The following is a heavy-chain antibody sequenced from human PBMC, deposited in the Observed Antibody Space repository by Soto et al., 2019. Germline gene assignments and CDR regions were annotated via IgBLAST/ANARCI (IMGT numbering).Heavy chain of an antibody. CDR2: TIPILGIA. J-gene: IGHJ6*03. CDR3: ARSRYYDFWSGYAPGEYYYYMDV. Sequence: ASVKVSCKASGGTFSSYTISWVRQAPGQGLEWMGRTIPILGIANYAQKFQGRVTITADKSTSTAYMELSSLRSEDTAVYYCARSRYYDFWSGYAPGEYYYYMDVWGKGTTVTVSS. V-gene: IGHV1-69*02. D-gene: IGHD3-3*01. CDR1: GGTFSSYT.